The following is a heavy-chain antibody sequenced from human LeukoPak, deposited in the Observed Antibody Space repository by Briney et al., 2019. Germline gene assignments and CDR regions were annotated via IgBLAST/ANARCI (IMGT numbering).Heavy chain of an antibody. J-gene: IGHJ4*02. CDR1: GGSVSSSRYY. CDR2: IHYSGGT. V-gene: IGHV4-39*07. Sequence: PSETLSLTCTVSGGSVSSSRYYWGWMRQPPGGGLEWIGSIHYSGGTYYNPSLKSRVTISVDTSKNQLSLKLSSVTAADTAVYYCAREYGSGSYIDYWGQGTLVTVSS. CDR3: AREYGSGSYIDY. D-gene: IGHD3-10*01.